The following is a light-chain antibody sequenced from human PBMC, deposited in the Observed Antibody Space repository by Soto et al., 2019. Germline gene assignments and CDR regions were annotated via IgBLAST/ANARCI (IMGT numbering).Light chain of an antibody. V-gene: IGKV1-5*03. CDR3: QHYNSYLYT. CDR1: QRISSW. J-gene: IGKJ2*01. Sequence: DIQMTQSPSTLSASVGDRVTITCRASQRISSWLAWYQQKPGKAPKLLIYKASSLESGVPSRFSGSGSGTEFTLTISSLQPDDFATYYCQHYNSYLYTFGQGNKLEIK. CDR2: KAS.